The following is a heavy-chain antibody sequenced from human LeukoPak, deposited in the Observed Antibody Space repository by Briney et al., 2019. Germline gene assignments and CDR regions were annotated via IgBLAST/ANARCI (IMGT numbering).Heavy chain of an antibody. J-gene: IGHJ3*02. V-gene: IGHV1-46*01. CDR3: ATGSPVHYDAFDI. Sequence: ASVKVSCKASGYTFTSYYMHWVRQAPGQGLEWMGIINPSGGSTSYAQKFQGRVTMTEDTSTDTAYMELSSLRSEDTAVYYCATGSPVHYDAFDIWGQGTMVTVSS. CDR1: GYTFTSYY. D-gene: IGHD3-10*01. CDR2: INPSGGST.